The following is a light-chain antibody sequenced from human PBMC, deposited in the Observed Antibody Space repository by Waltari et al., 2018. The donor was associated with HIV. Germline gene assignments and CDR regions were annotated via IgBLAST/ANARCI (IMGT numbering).Light chain of an antibody. J-gene: IGKJ2*01. CDR3: HQYHQWPTYT. CDR1: QSIATN. V-gene: IGKV3-15*01. Sequence: DIVLTQSPDTLSVSPGESATLSCSSSQSIATNLAWYQQKPGQAPRLLIYGASIRATGIPPRFSGSGSGTAFTLTISSLQSEDLAVYYCHQYHQWPTYTFGRGTRVE. CDR2: GAS.